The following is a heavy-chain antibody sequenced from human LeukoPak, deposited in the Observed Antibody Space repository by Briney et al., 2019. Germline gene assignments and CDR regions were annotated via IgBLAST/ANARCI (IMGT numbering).Heavy chain of an antibody. CDR2: IKSKTDGGTT. CDR1: AFSLNAYN. Sequence: GGSLRLSCAASAFSLNAYNMSWVRQAPGKGLEWVGRIKSKTDGGTTDYAAPVKGRFTISRDDSKNTLYLQMNSLKTEDTAVYYCTTDSWSSPSWPYYFDYWGQGTLVTVSS. CDR3: TTDSWSSPSWPYYFDY. J-gene: IGHJ4*02. V-gene: IGHV3-15*01. D-gene: IGHD2-8*02.